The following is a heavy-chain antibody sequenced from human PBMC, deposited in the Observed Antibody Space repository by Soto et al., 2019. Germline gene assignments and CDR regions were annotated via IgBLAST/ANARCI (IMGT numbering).Heavy chain of an antibody. D-gene: IGHD3-3*01. CDR1: GGTFSSYA. V-gene: IGHV1-69*06. J-gene: IGHJ5*02. CDR2: IIPIFGTA. Sequence: ASVKVSCKASGGTFSSYAISWVRQAPGQGLEWMGGIIPIFGTANYAQKFQGRVTITADKSTSTAYMELSSLRSEDTAVYYCAQRFGRITIIGVAQGGWFDLWGQGTMVTVSS. CDR3: AQRFGRITIIGVAQGGWFDL.